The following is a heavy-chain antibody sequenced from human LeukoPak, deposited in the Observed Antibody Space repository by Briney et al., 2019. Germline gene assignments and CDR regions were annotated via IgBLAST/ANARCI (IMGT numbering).Heavy chain of an antibody. V-gene: IGHV4-59*01. CDR2: IYYSGST. J-gene: IGHJ4*02. D-gene: IGHD2-8*02. Sequence: SETLSLTCTVSGGSISSYHWSWIRQPPGKGLEWIAYIYYSGSTNYNPSLKSRVTISVDTSKNQFSLKLSSVAAADTAVYYCARATTTGDYFDSWGQGTLVTVSS. CDR3: ARATTTGDYFDS. CDR1: GGSISSYH.